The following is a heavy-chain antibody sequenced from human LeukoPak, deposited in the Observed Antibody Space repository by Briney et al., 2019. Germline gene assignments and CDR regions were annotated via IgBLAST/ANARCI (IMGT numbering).Heavy chain of an antibody. CDR3: ARDMARPHAFDI. J-gene: IGHJ3*02. V-gene: IGHV1-18*01. Sequence: ASVKVSCKASGYTFTSYGISWVRQAPGQGLEWMGYISAYNGNTNHAQKLQGRITMTTDTSTSTAYMALRSLRSDDTAVYYCARDMARPHAFDIWGQGTTVTVSS. CDR2: ISAYNGNT. D-gene: IGHD3-10*01. CDR1: GYTFTSYG.